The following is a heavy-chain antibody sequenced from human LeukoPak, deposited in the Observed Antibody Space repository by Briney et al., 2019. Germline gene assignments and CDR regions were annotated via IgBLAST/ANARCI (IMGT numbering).Heavy chain of an antibody. D-gene: IGHD6-19*01. CDR3: ARGNRIAVAMVGAFDI. J-gene: IGHJ3*02. Sequence: GASVKVSCKASGYTFTVYYIHWVRQVPGQGLEWMGWINPNSGGTNYAQKFQGRVTMTRDTSISTAYMELSRLRSDDTAVYYCARGNRIAVAMVGAFDIWGQGTMVTVSS. CDR1: GYTFTVYY. CDR2: INPNSGGT. V-gene: IGHV1-2*02.